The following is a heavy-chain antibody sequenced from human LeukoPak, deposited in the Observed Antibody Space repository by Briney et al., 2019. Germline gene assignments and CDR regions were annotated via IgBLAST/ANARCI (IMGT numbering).Heavy chain of an antibody. V-gene: IGHV1-69*13. J-gene: IGHJ6*04. Sequence: RASVKVSCKASRGTFSSYALSWVRQARGQGLEWMGGIIPIFGTANYAQKFQGRVTITADESTSTAYMELSSLRSEDTAVYYCAIDQSADFGMDVWGKGTTVTVSS. CDR1: RGTFSSYA. D-gene: IGHD6-25*01. CDR3: AIDQSADFGMDV. CDR2: IIPIFGTA.